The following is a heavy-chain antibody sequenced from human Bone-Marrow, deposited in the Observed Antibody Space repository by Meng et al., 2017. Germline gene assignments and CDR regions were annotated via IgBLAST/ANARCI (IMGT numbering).Heavy chain of an antibody. D-gene: IGHD2-15*01. CDR1: GGSFSGYY. Sequence: SETLSLTCAVYGGSFSGYYWSWIRQPPGKGLEWIGEINHSGSTNYNLSLKSRVTISVDTSKNQFSLKLSSVTAADTAVYYCARWADIVVVVAATPGAFDIWGQGKMVTVSS. CDR3: ARWADIVVVVAATPGAFDI. V-gene: IGHV4-34*01. J-gene: IGHJ3*02. CDR2: INHSGST.